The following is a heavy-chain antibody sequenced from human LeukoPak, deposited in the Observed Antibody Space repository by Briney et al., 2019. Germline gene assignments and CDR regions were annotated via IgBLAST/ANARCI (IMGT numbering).Heavy chain of an antibody. V-gene: IGHV4-59*02. CDR3: ARVGDWNDLVY. J-gene: IGHJ4*02. CDR2: IYYTGRTT. Sequence: SETLSLTCTVSGGSATSYYWSWIRQPPGKGLEWIGYIYYTGRTTNYNPSLRSRVTMSVDTPKNQFSLKLSSVTAADTAVYYCARVGDWNDLVYWGQGILVTVSS. CDR1: GGSATSYY. D-gene: IGHD1-1*01.